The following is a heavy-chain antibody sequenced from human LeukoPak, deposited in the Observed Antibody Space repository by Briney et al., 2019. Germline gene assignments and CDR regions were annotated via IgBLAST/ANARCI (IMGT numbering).Heavy chain of an antibody. D-gene: IGHD3-22*01. Sequence: PSETLSLTCTVSGGSISSSSYYWGWIRQPPGKGLEWIGSIYYSGSTYYNPSLKSRVTISVDTSKNQFSLTLSSVTAADTAVYYCARLREYRTYYYDSSGYYPFDYWGQGTLVTVSS. CDR2: IYYSGST. J-gene: IGHJ4*02. CDR1: GGSISSSSYY. CDR3: ARLREYRTYYYDSSGYYPFDY. V-gene: IGHV4-39*01.